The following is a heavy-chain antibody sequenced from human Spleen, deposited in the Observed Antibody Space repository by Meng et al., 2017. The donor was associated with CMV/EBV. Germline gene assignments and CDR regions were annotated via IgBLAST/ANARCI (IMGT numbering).Heavy chain of an antibody. CDR1: GGPISGYY. CDR2: VYYTGTT. V-gene: IGHV4-59*12. D-gene: IGHD2-8*01. CDR3: ARASLMVYAAERKYYYYYGMDV. Sequence: SETLSLTCTVSGGPISGYYWNWIRQSPGKGLEWIGYVYYTGTTIYNPSLKSRVTISVDTSKNQFSLKLSSVTAADTAVYYCARASLMVYAAERKYYYYYGMDVWGQGTTVTVSS. J-gene: IGHJ6*02.